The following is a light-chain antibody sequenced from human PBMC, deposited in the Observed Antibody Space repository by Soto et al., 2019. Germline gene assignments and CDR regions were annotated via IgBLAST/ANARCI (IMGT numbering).Light chain of an antibody. CDR1: SSNIGSNI. J-gene: IGLJ1*01. CDR2: NNN. CDR3: AAWDDSLNGHYV. V-gene: IGLV1-44*01. Sequence: QSALTQPPSASGTPGQTVTISCSGGSSNIGSNIVNWYQQLPGTAPKLLIYNNNERPSGVPDRISGSKSGTSASLAISGLQAEDEADYYCAAWDDSLNGHYVFGTGTKVTVL.